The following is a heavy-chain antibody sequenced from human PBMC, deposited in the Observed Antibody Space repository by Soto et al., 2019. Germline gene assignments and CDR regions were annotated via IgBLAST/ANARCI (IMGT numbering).Heavy chain of an antibody. J-gene: IGHJ5*02. V-gene: IGHV4-34*01. CDR1: GGSFSGYY. CDR3: ARWGYNHAYCFDP. Sequence: PSETLSLTCTVYGGSFSGYYWSWIRQPPGKGLEWIGEINDSGSTNYNRSLKSRVIISVDTSENQFSLKVTSVTAADTAVYYCARWGYNHAYCFDPWGQGTLVTVYS. CDR2: INDSGST. D-gene: IGHD5-18*01.